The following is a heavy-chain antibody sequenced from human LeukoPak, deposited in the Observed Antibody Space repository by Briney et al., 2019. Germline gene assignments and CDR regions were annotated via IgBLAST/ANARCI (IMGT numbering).Heavy chain of an antibody. Sequence: PSETLSLTCAVYGGSFSGYYWSWIRQPPGKRLEWIGEINHSGSTNYNPSLKSRVTISVDTSKNQFSLKLSSVTAADTAVYYCARAGYNYRFDYWGQGTLVTVSS. CDR1: GGSFSGYY. D-gene: IGHD5-24*01. CDR2: INHSGST. J-gene: IGHJ4*02. V-gene: IGHV4-34*01. CDR3: ARAGYNYRFDY.